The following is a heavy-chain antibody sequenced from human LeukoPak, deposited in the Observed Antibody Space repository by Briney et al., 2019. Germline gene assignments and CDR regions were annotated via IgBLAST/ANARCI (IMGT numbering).Heavy chain of an antibody. Sequence: SETLSLTCTVSDGSITSSYWSWIRQPPGKGLEWIGYIYYSGSTNYNPSLKSRVTISVDTSKNQFSLKLSSVTAADTAVYYCATHTRTNFDYWGQGTLVTVSS. CDR2: IYYSGST. V-gene: IGHV4-59*08. CDR3: ATHTRTNFDY. CDR1: DGSITSSY. D-gene: IGHD1-14*01. J-gene: IGHJ4*02.